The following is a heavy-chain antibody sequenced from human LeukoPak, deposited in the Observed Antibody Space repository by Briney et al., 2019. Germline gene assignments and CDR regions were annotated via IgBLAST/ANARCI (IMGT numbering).Heavy chain of an antibody. CDR1: GFTFSSYA. CDR3: ARDLTTGDQHYFDY. CDR2: ISSNGGST. D-gene: IGHD2-2*01. V-gene: IGHV3-64*01. Sequence: GGSLRLSCAASGFTFSSYAMHWVRQAPGKGLGYVSAISSNGGSTYYANSVKGRFTISRDNSKNTLYLQMGSLRAEDMAVYYCARDLTTGDQHYFDYWGQGTLVTVSS. J-gene: IGHJ4*02.